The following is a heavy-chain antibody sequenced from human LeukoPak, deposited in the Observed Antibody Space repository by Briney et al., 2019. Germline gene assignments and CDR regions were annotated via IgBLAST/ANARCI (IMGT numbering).Heavy chain of an antibody. D-gene: IGHD3-10*01. CDR1: GGSISSSSYY. J-gene: IGHJ6*02. Sequence: SETLSLTCTVSGGSISSSSYYWGWIRQPPGKGLEWIGSIYYSGSTYYNPSLKSRVTISVDTSKNQFSLKLSSVTAADTAVYYCARHRGYGSGRLYYYYGMDVWGQGTTVTVSS. V-gene: IGHV4-39*07. CDR3: ARHRGYGSGRLYYYYGMDV. CDR2: IYYSGST.